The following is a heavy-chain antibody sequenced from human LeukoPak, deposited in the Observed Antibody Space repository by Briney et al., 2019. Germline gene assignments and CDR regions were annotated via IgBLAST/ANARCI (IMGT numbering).Heavy chain of an antibody. V-gene: IGHV3-23*01. CDR2: ISGSGGST. CDR3: AKVYYDSSGYKD. CDR1: GFTFSNYA. J-gene: IGHJ4*02. D-gene: IGHD3-22*01. Sequence: GGSPRLSCAASGFTFSNYAMSWVRQAPGKGLEWVSAISGSGGSTYYADSVKGRFTISRDNSKNTLYLQMNSLRAEDTAVYYCAKVYYDSSGYKDWGQGTLVTVSS.